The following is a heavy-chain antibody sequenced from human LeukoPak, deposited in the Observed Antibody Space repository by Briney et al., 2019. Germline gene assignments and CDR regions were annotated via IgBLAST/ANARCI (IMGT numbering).Heavy chain of an antibody. CDR3: ARVPDWTYVPDY. CDR1: GGSISSDRFY. D-gene: IGHD3-16*01. Sequence: PSETLSLICTVSGGSISSDRFYWTWVRQPAGKGLEWIGRIKSSNTNYNPSLKSRVSISLDTSTNQFSLKLRSLTAADTAVYYCARVPDWTYVPDYWGQGTLVTVSS. CDR2: IKSSNT. J-gene: IGHJ4*02. V-gene: IGHV4-61*02.